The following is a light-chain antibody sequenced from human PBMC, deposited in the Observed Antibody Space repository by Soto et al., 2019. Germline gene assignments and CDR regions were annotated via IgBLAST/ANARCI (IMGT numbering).Light chain of an antibody. J-gene: IGKJ1*01. Sequence: EIVLTQSPGTLSLSPGDRATLSCRASQSVSRSYLGWYQQKPGQAPRLLMYGASLRAAGVPDRFSGSESGTEFTLTISRLEPEDFTVYYCHHYETFGQGTKVDIK. V-gene: IGKV3-20*01. CDR2: GAS. CDR3: HHYET. CDR1: QSVSRSY.